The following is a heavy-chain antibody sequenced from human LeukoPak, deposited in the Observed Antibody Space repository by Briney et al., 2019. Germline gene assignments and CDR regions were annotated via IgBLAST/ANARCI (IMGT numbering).Heavy chain of an antibody. CDR2: IYYSGST. V-gene: IGHV4-39*06. CDR1: GGSISNYY. CDR3: SRGIWKLAEEVY. Sequence: PSETLSLTCTVSGGSISNYYWGWLRQPPGKGLECIGSIYYSGSTYYNPSLKSRVTISVDTTKNDFPLKLSSVTAADAAVYYCSRGIWKLAEEVYWGQGTLVTVSS. D-gene: IGHD3-3*01. J-gene: IGHJ4*02.